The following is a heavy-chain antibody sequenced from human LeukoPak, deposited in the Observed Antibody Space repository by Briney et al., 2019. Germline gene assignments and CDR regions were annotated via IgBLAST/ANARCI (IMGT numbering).Heavy chain of an antibody. CDR1: GYTFTSYD. CDR2: MNPNSGNT. CDR3: AFGSGSYHLAFDP. J-gene: IGHJ5*02. D-gene: IGHD3-10*01. V-gene: IGHV1-8*01. Sequence: GASVKVSCRASGYTFTSYDINWVRQATGQGLEWMGWMNPNSGNTGYAQKFQGRVTMTRNTSISTAYMELSSLRSEDTAVYYCAFGSGSYHLAFDPWGQGTLVTVSS.